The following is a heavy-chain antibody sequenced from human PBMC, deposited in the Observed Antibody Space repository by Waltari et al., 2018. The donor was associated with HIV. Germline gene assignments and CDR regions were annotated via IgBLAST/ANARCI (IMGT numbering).Heavy chain of an antibody. Sequence: EVQLVESGGGLVQPGGSLRLSCAGSGFTFSNYEMTWVRQAPGKGLEWISDISACGTKYYADSVKGRFSISRDNAKNSLYLQMNSLRAEDTAVYYCAKAVGDTSGRYWGGDVWGQGTTVTVSS. CDR3: AKAVGDTSGRYWGGDV. J-gene: IGHJ6*02. CDR2: ISACGTK. D-gene: IGHD6-19*01. CDR1: GFTFSNYE. V-gene: IGHV3-48*03.